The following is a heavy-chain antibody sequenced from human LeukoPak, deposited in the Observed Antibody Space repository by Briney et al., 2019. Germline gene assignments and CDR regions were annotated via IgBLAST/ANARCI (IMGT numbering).Heavy chain of an antibody. J-gene: IGHJ4*02. Sequence: SETLSLTCTVSGGSISTYYWSWIRQPPGKGLEWIGYTHYSGSTDYNPSLRSRVTISVDTSKNQLSLKLTSVTAADTAVYYCAREYSSFEYWGQGTLVSVSS. CDR2: THYSGST. V-gene: IGHV4-59*01. CDR1: GGSISTYY. D-gene: IGHD6-13*01. CDR3: AREYSSFEY.